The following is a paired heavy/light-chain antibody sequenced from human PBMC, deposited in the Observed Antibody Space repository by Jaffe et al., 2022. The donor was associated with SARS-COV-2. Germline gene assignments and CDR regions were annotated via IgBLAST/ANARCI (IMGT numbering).Heavy chain of an antibody. V-gene: IGHV3-7*03. J-gene: IGHJ4*02. CDR3: ARDVAVAAFDY. CDR1: GFTFSSYW. CDR2: IKIGGSET. Sequence: EVQLVESGGGLVQPGGSLRLSCAASGFTFSSYWLSWVRQAPGKGLEWVANIKIGGSETYYVDSVKGRFTISRDDAKSSMYLQMNRLRAEDTAVYFCARDVAVAAFDYWGQGTLVTVSS. D-gene: IGHD6-19*01.
Light chain of an antibody. CDR2: DVT. CDR3: SSYVGNNV. CDR1: SSDVGNYDY. J-gene: IGLJ1*01. Sequence: QSALTQPPSASGSPGQSVTISCTGTSSDVGNYDYFSWYQQHPGKAPKLLIYDVTKRPSGVPDRFSGSKSGNTASLTVSGLQAEDEADYYCSSYVGNNVFGTGTKVTVL. V-gene: IGLV2-8*01.